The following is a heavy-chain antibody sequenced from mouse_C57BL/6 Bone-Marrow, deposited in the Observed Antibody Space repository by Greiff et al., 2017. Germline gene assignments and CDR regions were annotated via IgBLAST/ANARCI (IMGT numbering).Heavy chain of an antibody. Sequence: QVQLQQSGAELVKPGASVKMSCKASGYTFTSYWITWVKQRPGHGLEWIGDIYPGGGGTNYNEKFKGKATLTVDTSSSTAYMQLSSLTSEDAAVYYCARCGYGYGGDWFAYWGQGTMVTVSA. CDR2: IYPGGGGT. D-gene: IGHD2-2*01. CDR1: GYTFTSYW. J-gene: IGHJ3*01. V-gene: IGHV1-55*01. CDR3: ARCGYGYGGDWFAY.